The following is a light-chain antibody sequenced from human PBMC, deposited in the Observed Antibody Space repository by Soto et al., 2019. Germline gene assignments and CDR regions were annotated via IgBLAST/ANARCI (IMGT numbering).Light chain of an antibody. CDR2: TAS. V-gene: IGKV1-9*01. CDR1: QDIGSY. Sequence: DIQLTHSPAFLSASVIDRVSITFRASQDIGSYLAWYQQKSGKAPKLLIHTASTLQTGVPFRFSGSGSGTEFTLTISSLQPGDFATYYCQNLHSYPLSFGGGTKVDIK. CDR3: QNLHSYPLS. J-gene: IGKJ4*01.